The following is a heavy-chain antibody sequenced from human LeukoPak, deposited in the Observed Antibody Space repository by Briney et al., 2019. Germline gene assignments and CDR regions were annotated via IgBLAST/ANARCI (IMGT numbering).Heavy chain of an antibody. V-gene: IGHV3-48*03. D-gene: IGHD6-19*01. CDR1: GFTFSCYE. CDR2: ISSSGSAI. CDR3: ARVARGGPVAGTFDY. Sequence: GGSLRLSCAASGFTFSCYEMNWVRQAPGKGLEWVSYISSSGSAIYYADSVKGRFTISRDNAKNSLYLQMNSLRAEDTAVYYCARVARGGPVAGTFDYWGQGTLVTVSS. J-gene: IGHJ4*02.